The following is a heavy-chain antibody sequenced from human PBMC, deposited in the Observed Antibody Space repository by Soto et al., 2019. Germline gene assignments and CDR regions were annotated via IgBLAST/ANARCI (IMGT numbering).Heavy chain of an antibody. CDR1: GFTFTSSA. CDR3: AADRDSSSPHGMDV. J-gene: IGHJ6*02. D-gene: IGHD6-13*01. V-gene: IGHV1-58*01. CDR2: IVVGSGNT. Sequence: SVKGSFKASGFTFTSSAVQWLRQARGQRLEWIGWIVVGSGNTNYAQKFQERVTITRDMSTSTAYMELSSLRSEDTAVYYCAADRDSSSPHGMDVWGQGTTVTVS.